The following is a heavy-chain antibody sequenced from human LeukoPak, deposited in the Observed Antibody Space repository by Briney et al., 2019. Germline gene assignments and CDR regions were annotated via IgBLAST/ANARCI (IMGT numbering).Heavy chain of an antibody. CDR3: ARGSVQLWLRDTYYYMDV. D-gene: IGHD5-18*01. J-gene: IGHJ6*03. CDR2: INWNGRIT. Sequence: GESLRLSCAASGFSFDDYAMNWVRQVPGRGLEWVSGINWNGRITEYADSVKDRFTISRQNTKNSLYLYMNNLGGEDTALYFCARGSVQLWLRDTYYYMDVWGKGTTVTVSS. V-gene: IGHV3-20*04. CDR1: GFSFDDYA.